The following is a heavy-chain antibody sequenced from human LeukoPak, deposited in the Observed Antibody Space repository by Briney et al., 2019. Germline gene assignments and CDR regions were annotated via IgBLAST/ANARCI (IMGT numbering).Heavy chain of an antibody. D-gene: IGHD1-1*01. V-gene: IGHV3-21*01. CDR2: ISSSSKYI. Sequence: GGSLRLSCGDSGSSFSSYSMNWVRQAPGKDLEWVSSISSSSKYIYYADSVKGRFTISRDNAKNSLYLRMNGLRADDTAVYYCARSPQGTGSPADYWGQGTLVTVSS. CDR1: GSSFSSYS. J-gene: IGHJ4*02. CDR3: ARSPQGTGSPADY.